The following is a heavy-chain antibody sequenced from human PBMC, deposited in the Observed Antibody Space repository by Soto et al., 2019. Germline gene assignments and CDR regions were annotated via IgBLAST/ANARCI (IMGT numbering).Heavy chain of an antibody. CDR2: MHPNNGAT. CDR3: APASRLSGGQRASEV. D-gene: IGHD3-16*01. J-gene: IGHJ4*02. Sequence: QVQLVQSGAEVKKPGASVKVSCKASGYTFTDHYLLWVRQAPGQGLEWMGWMHPNNGATNFAQKFQGRVTMTRDTPISTAYLEIPRLTSDDTAVYFCAPASRLSGGQRASEVWGQGTLVSVSS. V-gene: IGHV1-2*02. CDR1: GYTFTDHY.